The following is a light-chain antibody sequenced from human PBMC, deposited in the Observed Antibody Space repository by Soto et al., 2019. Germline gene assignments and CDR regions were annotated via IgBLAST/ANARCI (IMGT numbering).Light chain of an antibody. V-gene: IGKV3-15*01. CDR3: QQYNNWPPWT. CDR1: EAVRNN. Sequence: EMVMTQSPATLSVSPGERATLSCRASEAVRNNLAWYQQKPGQAPRLLIYGASTRATGVPDRFSGSGSGTDFTLTISSLQSEDFAVYHCQQYNNWPPWTFGQGTKVEFK. CDR2: GAS. J-gene: IGKJ1*01.